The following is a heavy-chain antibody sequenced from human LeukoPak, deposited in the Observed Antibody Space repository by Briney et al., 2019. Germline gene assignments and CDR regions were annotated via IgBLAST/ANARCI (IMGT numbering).Heavy chain of an antibody. J-gene: IGHJ5*02. V-gene: IGHV1-18*01. D-gene: IGHD3-10*01. CDR2: ISAYNGNT. Sequence: ASVKVSCKASRYTFTSYGISWVRQAPGQGLEWMGWISAYNGNTNYAQKLQGRVTMTTDTSTSTAYMELRSLRSDDTAVYYCARAFIGGSITMVRGVRDWFDPWGQGTLVTVSS. CDR1: RYTFTSYG. CDR3: ARAFIGGSITMVRGVRDWFDP.